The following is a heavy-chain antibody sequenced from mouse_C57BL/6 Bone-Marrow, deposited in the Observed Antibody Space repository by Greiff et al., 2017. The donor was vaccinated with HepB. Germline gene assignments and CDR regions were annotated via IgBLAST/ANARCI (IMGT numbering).Heavy chain of an antibody. CDR3: ARWGLLRAMDY. J-gene: IGHJ4*01. CDR1: GYAFTNYL. V-gene: IGHV1-54*01. Sequence: QVQLQQSGAELVRPGPSVKLSCKASGYAFTNYLIEWVKQRPGQGLEWIGVINPGSGGTNYNEKFKGKATLTADKSSSTAYKQLSSLTSEDSAVYFCARWGLLRAMDYWGQGTSVTVSS. CDR2: INPGSGGT. D-gene: IGHD2-3*01.